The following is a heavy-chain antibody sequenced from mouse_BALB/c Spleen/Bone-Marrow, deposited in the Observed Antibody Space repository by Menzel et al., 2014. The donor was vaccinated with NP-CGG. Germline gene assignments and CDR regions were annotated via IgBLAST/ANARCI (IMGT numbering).Heavy chain of an antibody. Sequence: EVMLVESGGGLVQPGGSRKLSCAASGFTFSSFGMHWVRQAPEKGLEWVAYISSGSSTIYYADTVKGRFTISRDNPKNTLFLQMTSLRSEDTAMYYCARPYGNFYYAMDYWGQGTSVTVSS. V-gene: IGHV5-17*02. D-gene: IGHD2-1*01. CDR3: ARPYGNFYYAMDY. CDR2: ISSGSSTI. J-gene: IGHJ4*01. CDR1: GFTFSSFG.